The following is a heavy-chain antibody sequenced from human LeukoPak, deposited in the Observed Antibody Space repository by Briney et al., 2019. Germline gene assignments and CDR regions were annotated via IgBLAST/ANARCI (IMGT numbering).Heavy chain of an antibody. J-gene: IGHJ5*02. CDR3: AIMGSSTHFPRRFDP. Sequence: GESLKISCKGSGYSFTNYWIGWMRQMPGKGLECMGIIYPGDSDTRYSPSFQGQVTISVDKSISTAYVQWSSLKASDSAMYYCAIMGSSTHFPRRFDPWGQGTLVTVSS. CDR1: GYSFTNYW. V-gene: IGHV5-51*01. D-gene: IGHD2-2*01. CDR2: IYPGDSDT.